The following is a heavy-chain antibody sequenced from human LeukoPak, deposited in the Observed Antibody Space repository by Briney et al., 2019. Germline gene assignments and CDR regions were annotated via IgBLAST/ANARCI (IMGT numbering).Heavy chain of an antibody. J-gene: IGHJ1*01. D-gene: IGHD3-10*02. Sequence: PSETLSLTCKVSGDSISRSYWSWIRQPPGRGLEWLGYIYNSGSANYNPSPKSRATISVDTYKTKLSLSLTSVSAADTAVYYCVRREPGPRVGDYVAYYFHLWGEGTLVTVSS. V-gene: IGHV4-4*08. CDR2: IYNSGSA. CDR3: VRREPGPRVGDYVAYYFHL. CDR1: GDSISRSY.